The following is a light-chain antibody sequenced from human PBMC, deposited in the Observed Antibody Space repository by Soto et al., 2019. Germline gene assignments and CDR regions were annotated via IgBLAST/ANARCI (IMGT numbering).Light chain of an antibody. CDR3: QQYKSSST. Sequence: DIQMTQSPSTLSASVGDTVTITCRASESISIWLAWYQQKPGKAPNLLINKASSLQSEVPSRFSGSGSGTEFTLTSTSLQPYDFGVYYCQQYKSSSTFGQGTKVEIK. CDR1: ESISIW. CDR2: KAS. V-gene: IGKV1-5*03. J-gene: IGKJ1*01.